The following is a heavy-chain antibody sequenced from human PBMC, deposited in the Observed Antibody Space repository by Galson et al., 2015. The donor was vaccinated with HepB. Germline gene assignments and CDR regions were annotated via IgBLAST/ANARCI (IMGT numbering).Heavy chain of an antibody. Sequence: SLRLSCAASGFTFSSYALSWVRQAPGKGLEWVSAISLSGDNTYYTDSVKGRFTISRDNSKNILYLQMNSLRAEDTAVYYCAKDLGADGSENFDYWGQGTLVTVSS. CDR3: AKDLGADGSENFDY. CDR2: ISLSGDNT. V-gene: IGHV3-23*01. CDR1: GFTFSSYA. D-gene: IGHD5-24*01. J-gene: IGHJ4*02.